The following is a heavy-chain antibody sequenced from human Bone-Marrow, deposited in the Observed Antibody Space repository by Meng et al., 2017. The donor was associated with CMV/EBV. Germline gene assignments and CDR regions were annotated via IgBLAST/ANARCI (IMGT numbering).Heavy chain of an antibody. V-gene: IGHV1-69*05. D-gene: IGHD1-20*01. CDR2: IIPIFGTA. CDR3: ARINWNPDY. J-gene: IGHJ4*02. CDR1: GYTFTGYY. Sequence: SVKVSCKASGYTFTGYYMHWVRQAPGQGLEWMGGIIPIFGTANYAQKFQGRVTITTDESTSTAYMELSSLRSEDTAVYYCARINWNPDYWGQGTLVTVSS.